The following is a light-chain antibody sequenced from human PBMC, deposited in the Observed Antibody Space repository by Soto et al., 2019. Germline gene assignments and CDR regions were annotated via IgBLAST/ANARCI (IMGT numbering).Light chain of an antibody. V-gene: IGKV3-15*01. CDR1: QSVTTN. CDR2: GAS. J-gene: IGKJ1*01. Sequence: EIVMTQSPATLSVSPGERATLSCRASQSVTTNLAWYQQKPGQAPTLLIYGASTRATGIPARFSGSGSGTKFTLTIISLQSDDFAVYYCQQYTNWPPWTFGQGTRVDFK. CDR3: QQYTNWPPWT.